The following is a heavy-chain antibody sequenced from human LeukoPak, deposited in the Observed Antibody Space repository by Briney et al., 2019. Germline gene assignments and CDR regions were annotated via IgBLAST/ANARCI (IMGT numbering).Heavy chain of an antibody. J-gene: IGHJ6*02. CDR1: GFTFSSYA. Sequence: GGSLRLSCAASGFTFSSYAISWVRQAPGQGLEWMGGIIPIFGTANYAQKFQGRVTITADESTSTAYMELSSLRSEDTAVYYCARVGGFLAAAGRYYCYGMDVWGQGTTVTVSS. V-gene: IGHV1-69*01. CDR3: ARVGGFLAAAGRYYCYGMDV. D-gene: IGHD6-13*01. CDR2: IIPIFGTA.